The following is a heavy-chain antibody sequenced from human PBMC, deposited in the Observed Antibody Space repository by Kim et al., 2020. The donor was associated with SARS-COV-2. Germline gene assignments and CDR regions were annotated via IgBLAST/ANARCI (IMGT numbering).Heavy chain of an antibody. Sequence: GGSLRLSCAASGFTFSSYGMNWVRQAPGKGLVWVSGINGSGGSTSSADSVKGRFTISRDKAKNTLYLQMNSLRAEDTAVYYCARDGLSSSWYGPAAYYY. V-gene: IGHV3-74*01. D-gene: IGHD6-13*01. CDR3: ARDGLSSSWYGPAAYYY. CDR1: GFTFSSYG. J-gene: IGHJ6*01. CDR2: INGSGGST.